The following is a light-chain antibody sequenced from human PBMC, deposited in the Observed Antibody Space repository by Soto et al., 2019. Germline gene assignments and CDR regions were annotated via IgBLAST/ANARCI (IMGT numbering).Light chain of an antibody. Sequence: DIQMTQSPSSLSASVGDRVTITCRASQSINSYLNWYQQKPGKAPKLLIYAASSLQSGVPSRFSGCGSGTDFTPTISSLQPEYFATYYCQQTYSTPHTFGHGTRVEIK. CDR2: AAS. CDR3: QQTYSTPHT. J-gene: IGKJ5*01. V-gene: IGKV1-39*01. CDR1: QSINSY.